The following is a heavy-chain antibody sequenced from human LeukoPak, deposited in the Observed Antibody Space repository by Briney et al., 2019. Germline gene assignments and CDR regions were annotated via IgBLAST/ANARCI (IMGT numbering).Heavy chain of an antibody. CDR1: GFTFSSYG. CDR2: ISGSGGST. V-gene: IGHV3-23*01. CDR3: ARDGQNDYGAKRHYFDS. D-gene: IGHD4-17*01. Sequence: GGSLRLSCAASGFTFSSYGMSWVRQAPGKGLEWVSAISGSGGSTYYADSVKGRFTISRDNAKNSLYLQMNSLRAEDTAVYYCARDGQNDYGAKRHYFDSWGQGTLVTVSS. J-gene: IGHJ4*02.